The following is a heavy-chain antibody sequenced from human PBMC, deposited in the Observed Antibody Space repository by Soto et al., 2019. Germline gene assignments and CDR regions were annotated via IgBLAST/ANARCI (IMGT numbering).Heavy chain of an antibody. V-gene: IGHV3-30*18. D-gene: IGHD3-10*01. Sequence: GGSLRLSCAASGFTFSSYGMHWVRQAPGKGLEWVAVISYDGSNKYYADSVKGRFTISRDNSKNTLYLQMNSLRAEDTAVYYCAKEPPSSGRGSWAYYYMDVWGKGTTVTVSS. CDR2: ISYDGSNK. J-gene: IGHJ6*03. CDR3: AKEPPSSGRGSWAYYYMDV. CDR1: GFTFSSYG.